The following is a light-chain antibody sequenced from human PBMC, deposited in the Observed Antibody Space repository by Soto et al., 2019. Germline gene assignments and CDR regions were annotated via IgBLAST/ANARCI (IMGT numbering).Light chain of an antibody. CDR3: QQSYSTPYT. CDR1: QNISNY. J-gene: IGKJ2*01. Sequence: DIQMTQSPSYLAASGGDSVTITCRASQNISNYLNWYQQKPGKAPKLLIYAASNLQLGVPSRFSGSGSETDFTLTISSLQPEDFATYYCQQSYSTPYTFGQGTKVDIK. CDR2: AAS. V-gene: IGKV1-39*01.